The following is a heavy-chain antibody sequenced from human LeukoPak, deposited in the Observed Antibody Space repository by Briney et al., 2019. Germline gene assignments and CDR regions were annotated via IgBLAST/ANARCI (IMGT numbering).Heavy chain of an antibody. J-gene: IGHJ4*02. Sequence: SETLSLTCAVYGGSFSVYYWSWIRQPPGKGLEWIGEINHSGSTNYNPSLKSRVTISVDTSKNQFSLKLSSVTAADTAVYYCARGRVVTPRRHFDYWGQGTLVTVSS. V-gene: IGHV4-34*01. CDR3: ARGRVVTPRRHFDY. CDR1: GGSFSVYY. D-gene: IGHD4-23*01. CDR2: INHSGST.